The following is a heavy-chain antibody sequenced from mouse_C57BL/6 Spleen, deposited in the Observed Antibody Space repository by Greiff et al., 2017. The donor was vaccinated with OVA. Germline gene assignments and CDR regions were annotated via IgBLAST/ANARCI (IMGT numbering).Heavy chain of an antibody. CDR1: GFTFSSYA. CDR2: ISDGGSYT. D-gene: IGHD2-4*01. Sequence: EVQVVESGGGLVKPGGSLKLSCAASGFTFSSYAMSWVRQTPEKRLEWVATISDGGSYTYYPDNVKGRFTISRDNAKNNLYLQMSHLKSEDTAMYYCARDNYYDYDWYFDVWGTGTTVTVAS. J-gene: IGHJ1*03. V-gene: IGHV5-4*01. CDR3: ARDNYYDYDWYFDV.